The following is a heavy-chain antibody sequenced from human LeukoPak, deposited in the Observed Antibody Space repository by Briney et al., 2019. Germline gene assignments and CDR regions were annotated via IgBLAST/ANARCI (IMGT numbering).Heavy chain of an antibody. CDR3: AKRRASTGPGNFDY. CDR1: GFTFSSYD. CDR2: TTGSGDST. D-gene: IGHD3-9*01. Sequence: GGSLRLSCAASGFTFSSYDMSWVRQAPGKGLEWVSGTTGSGDSTYYADSVKGRFTISRSNSKNTLYLQMNSLRAEDTAVYYCAKRRASTGPGNFDYWGRGTLVTVSS. J-gene: IGHJ4*02. V-gene: IGHV3-23*01.